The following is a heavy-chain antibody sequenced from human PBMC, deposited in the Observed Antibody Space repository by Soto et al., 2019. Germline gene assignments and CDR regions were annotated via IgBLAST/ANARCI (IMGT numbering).Heavy chain of an antibody. D-gene: IGHD1-26*01. V-gene: IGHV3-20*04. J-gene: IGHJ6*02. Sequence: EVQLVESGGGVVRPGGSPRLSCAASGFTFDDYGMSWVRQAPGKGLEWVSGINWNGGSTGYADSVKGRFTISRDNAKNALYLQMNSLRAEDTALYYCASGIVGATTYGMDVWGQGTTVTVSS. CDR2: INWNGGST. CDR3: ASGIVGATTYGMDV. CDR1: GFTFDDYG.